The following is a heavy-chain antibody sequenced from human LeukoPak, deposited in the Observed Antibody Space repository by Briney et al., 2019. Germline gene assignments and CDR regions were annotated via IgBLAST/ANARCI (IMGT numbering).Heavy chain of an antibody. CDR1: GFTFSSYR. V-gene: IGHV3-21*06. Sequence: GASLRLSCAASGFTFSSYRMNWVRQAPGKGLEWVSSISRSSSYLYYADSMKGRLTISRDNAKNSLYRQMSSLRAEDTAVYYCARDYGDYIRDAFDIWGQGTMVTVSS. J-gene: IGHJ3*02. D-gene: IGHD4-17*01. CDR3: ARDYGDYIRDAFDI. CDR2: ISRSSSYL.